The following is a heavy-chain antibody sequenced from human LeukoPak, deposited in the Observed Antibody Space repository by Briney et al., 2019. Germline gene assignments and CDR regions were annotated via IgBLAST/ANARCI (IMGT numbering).Heavy chain of an antibody. Sequence: SQTLSLTCTVSGGSISSGGYYWSWICQHPGKGLEWIGYIYYSGSTYYNPSLKSRVTISVDTSKNQFSLKLSSVTAADTAVYYCARGSDDFWSGYYYYYGMDVWGQGTTVTVSS. CDR1: GGSISSGGYY. D-gene: IGHD3-3*01. CDR2: IYYSGST. J-gene: IGHJ6*02. CDR3: ARGSDDFWSGYYYYYGMDV. V-gene: IGHV4-31*03.